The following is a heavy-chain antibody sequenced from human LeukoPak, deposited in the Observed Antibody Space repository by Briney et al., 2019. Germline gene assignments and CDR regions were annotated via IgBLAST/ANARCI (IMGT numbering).Heavy chain of an antibody. Sequence: ASVKVSCKASGYTFTSYYMHWVRQAPAQGLEWMGIINPSGGSTSYAQKFQGRVTMTRGTSTSTVYMELSSLRSEDTAVYYCARNDYGDYGGFDRWGQGTLVTVSS. V-gene: IGHV1-46*01. CDR3: ARNDYGDYGGFDR. J-gene: IGHJ5*02. D-gene: IGHD4-17*01. CDR2: INPSGGST. CDR1: GYTFTSYY.